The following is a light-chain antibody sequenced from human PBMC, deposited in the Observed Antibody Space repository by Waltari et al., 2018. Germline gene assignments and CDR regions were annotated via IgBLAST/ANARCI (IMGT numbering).Light chain of an antibody. CDR2: DAS. CDR3: QQYKTFPLT. CDR1: QSISSW. J-gene: IGKJ4*01. Sequence: DIQMTQSPSTLSAAVGDRVTITCRARQSISSWLAWYQQKPGKAPKLLIYDASSLESGVPSRFSGSGSGTEFTLTISSLQPDDFASYYCQQYKTFPLTFGGGTKVEIK. V-gene: IGKV1-5*01.